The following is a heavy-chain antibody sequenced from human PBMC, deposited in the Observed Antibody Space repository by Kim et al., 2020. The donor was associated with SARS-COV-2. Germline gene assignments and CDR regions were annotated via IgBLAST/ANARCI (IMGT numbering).Heavy chain of an antibody. CDR3: ARGRYSSSQPYFDY. J-gene: IGHJ4*02. CDR1: GFTFSSYA. Sequence: GGSLRLSCAASGFTFSSYAMHWVRQAPGKGLEWVAVISYDGSNKYYADSVKGRFTISRDNSKNTLYLQMNSLRAEDTAVYYCARGRYSSSQPYFDYWGQGTLVTVSS. V-gene: IGHV3-30-3*01. CDR2: ISYDGSNK. D-gene: IGHD6-6*01.